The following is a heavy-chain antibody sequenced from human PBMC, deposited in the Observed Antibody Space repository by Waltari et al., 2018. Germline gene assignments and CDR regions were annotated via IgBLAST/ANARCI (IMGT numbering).Heavy chain of an antibody. CDR3: ARDRGRGLYLDT. V-gene: IGHV4-4*03. Sequence: QLQLQESGAGQVQPPGTQSPPRAVPDASVSSTDCWSWVRQAPQKGLEWLGQVRGDGRSNYNPSFASRVTVSLDTSNNQFSLRMTSATAADTAMYYCARDRGRGLYLDTWGPGTLVTVSP. CDR2: VRGDGRS. J-gene: IGHJ5*02. D-gene: IGHD2-15*01. CDR1: DASVSSTDC.